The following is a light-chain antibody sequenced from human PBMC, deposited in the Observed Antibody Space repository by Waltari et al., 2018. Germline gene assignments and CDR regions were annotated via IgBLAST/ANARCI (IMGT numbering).Light chain of an antibody. V-gene: IGKV3-15*01. Sequence: EIVTTQSPATLSVSPGGSVTLSCRARQSVSSNLAWYQQKPGQAPRLVIYDASTRATGIPASFSGSGSGTEFTLTISSLQSEDFAVYYCQQYNNWPETFGQGTKVESK. J-gene: IGKJ1*01. CDR3: QQYNNWPET. CDR1: QSVSSN. CDR2: DAS.